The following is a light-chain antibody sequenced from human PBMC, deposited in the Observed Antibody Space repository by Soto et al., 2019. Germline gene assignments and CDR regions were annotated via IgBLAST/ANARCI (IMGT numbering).Light chain of an antibody. Sequence: QPVLTQPPSLSGTPGQRVIISCSGSSSNIGRNTVNWYQQVPGTAPKVLIYNHNQRPSGVPDRFSGSKSGTSASLAISGLQSEDEADYYCASWDDRLNGFYVFGTGTKLTVL. CDR3: ASWDDRLNGFYV. CDR2: NHN. J-gene: IGLJ1*01. V-gene: IGLV1-44*01. CDR1: SSNIGRNT.